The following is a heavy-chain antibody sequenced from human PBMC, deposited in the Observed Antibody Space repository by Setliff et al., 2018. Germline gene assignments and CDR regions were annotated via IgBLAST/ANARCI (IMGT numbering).Heavy chain of an antibody. J-gene: IGHJ6*03. CDR1: GGSISSGGYY. V-gene: IGHV4-31*03. D-gene: IGHD3-10*01. CDR2: IYYSGST. Sequence: SETLSLTCTVSGGSISSGGYYWSWIRQHPGKGLEWIGYIYYSGSTYYNPSLKSRVTISVDTSKNQFSLKLSSVTAADTAVYYCARVGGSGTQPLYYYYYYMDVWGKGTTVTVSS. CDR3: ARVGGSGTQPLYYYYYYMDV.